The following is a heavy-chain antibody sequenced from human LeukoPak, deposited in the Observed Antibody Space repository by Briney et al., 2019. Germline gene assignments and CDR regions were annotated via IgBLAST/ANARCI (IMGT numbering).Heavy chain of an antibody. CDR3: AGMTTVTALGAFDI. J-gene: IGHJ3*02. Sequence: SETLSLTCTVSGSSISSGGYSWSWIRQPPGKGLEWIGYIYHSGSTYYNPSLKSRVTISVDRSKNQFSLKLSSVTAADTAVYYCAGMTTVTALGAFDIWGQGTMVTVSS. V-gene: IGHV4-30-2*01. D-gene: IGHD4-17*01. CDR1: GSSISSGGYS. CDR2: IYHSGST.